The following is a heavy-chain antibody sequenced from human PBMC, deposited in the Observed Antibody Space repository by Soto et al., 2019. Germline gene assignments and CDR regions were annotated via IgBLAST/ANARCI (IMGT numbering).Heavy chain of an antibody. CDR3: ARHYSSSSWYYPYFDF. J-gene: IGHJ4*02. V-gene: IGHV4-39*01. D-gene: IGHD6-13*01. CDR2: IYYTGST. Sequence: QLQLQESGPGLVKPSETLSLTCTVSGGSISSSGYYWGWIRQPPGKGLEWIGSIYYTGSTYYNPSLKSRVTISVDTSKSQFSLKLSSVTAADTAVYYCARHYSSSSWYYPYFDFWGQGTLVTVSS. CDR1: GGSISSSGYY.